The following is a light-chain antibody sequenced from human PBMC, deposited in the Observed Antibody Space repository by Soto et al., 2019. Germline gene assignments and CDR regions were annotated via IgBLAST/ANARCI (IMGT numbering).Light chain of an antibody. CDR1: QSIDSW. J-gene: IGKJ1*01. CDR2: KAS. Sequence: DIQMTQSPSTLSASVGDRVTITCRASQSIDSWLAWYQQKPGKTPNLLIYKASNLESGVPSRFSGSGSGIEFTLTISSLQPDDFATYYCQQYNSYSAGTFGQGTKVEIK. V-gene: IGKV1-5*03. CDR3: QQYNSYSAGT.